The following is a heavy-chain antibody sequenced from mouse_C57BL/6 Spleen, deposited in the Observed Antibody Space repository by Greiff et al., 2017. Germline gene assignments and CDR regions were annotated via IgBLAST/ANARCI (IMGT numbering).Heavy chain of an antibody. CDR3: AREAAQSTGGYAMDY. J-gene: IGHJ4*01. V-gene: IGHV5-16*01. D-gene: IGHD3-2*02. Sequence: EVQLMESEGGLVQPGSSMKLSCTASGFTFSDYYMAWVRQVPEKGLEWVANINYDGSSTYYLDSLKSRFIISRDNAKNTLYLQMSSLKSEDTATYYCAREAAQSTGGYAMDYWGQGTSVTVSS. CDR2: INYDGSST. CDR1: GFTFSDYY.